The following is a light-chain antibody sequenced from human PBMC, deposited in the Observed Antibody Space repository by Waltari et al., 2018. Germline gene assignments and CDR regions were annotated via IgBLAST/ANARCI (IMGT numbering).Light chain of an antibody. J-gene: IGKJ2*01. CDR1: QSVLHSSNNKNY. CDR3: HQYHSIPYT. Sequence: DNVMTQSPDSLAVSLGERATINCRSSQSVLHSSNNKNYLAWFQQKPGQPPKLLIYWATIRESGVPARFSGGGSGTDFTLSISSLQAEDVAVYYCHQYHSIPYTFGQGTKLEIK. CDR2: WAT. V-gene: IGKV4-1*01.